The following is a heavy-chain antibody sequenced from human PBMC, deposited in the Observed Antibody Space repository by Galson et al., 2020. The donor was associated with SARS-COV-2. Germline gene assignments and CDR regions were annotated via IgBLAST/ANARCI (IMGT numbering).Heavy chain of an antibody. D-gene: IGHD3-16*02. V-gene: IGHV4-39*01. J-gene: IGHJ4*02. CDR3: ASFPKGDGITFGGVIVLVDY. Sequence: ASETLSLTCTVSGGSISSSSYYWGWIRQPPGKGLEWIGSIYYSGSTYYNPSLKSRVTISVDTSKNQFSLKLSSVTAADTAVYHCASFPKGDGITFGGVIVLVDYWGRGTLVTVSS. CDR1: GGSISSSSYY. CDR2: IYYSGST.